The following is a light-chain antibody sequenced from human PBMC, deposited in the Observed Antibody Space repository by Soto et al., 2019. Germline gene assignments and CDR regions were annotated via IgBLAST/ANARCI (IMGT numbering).Light chain of an antibody. CDR3: ASYTSSSTSVI. Sequence: QSALTQPASVSGSPGQSITISCTGTSSDVGGYKYVSWYQQHPDKAPKLIIFEVSNRPSGISSRFSGSKSGNTASLTISGRQADDEADYYCASYTSSSTSVIFGRGTKVTVL. CDR1: SSDVGGYKY. J-gene: IGLJ2*01. V-gene: IGLV2-14*01. CDR2: EVS.